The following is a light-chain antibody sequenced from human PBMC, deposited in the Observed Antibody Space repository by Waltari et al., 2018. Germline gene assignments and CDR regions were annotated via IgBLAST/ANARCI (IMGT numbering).Light chain of an antibody. V-gene: IGKV1-5*03. CDR1: QSISKW. CDR2: KAS. J-gene: IGKJ4*01. CDR3: QQYNSYSLLT. Sequence: DIQMTQSPSTLSASVGDRVTITCRASQSISKWLAWHQQKPGKAPNLLIYKASTLESGVPSRFSGSGSGTEFTLTSSSLQPDDFATDYCQQYNSYSLLTFGGGTKVEIK.